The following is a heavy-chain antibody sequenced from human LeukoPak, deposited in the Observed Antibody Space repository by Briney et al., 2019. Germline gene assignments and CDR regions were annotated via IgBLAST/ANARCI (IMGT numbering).Heavy chain of an antibody. CDR3: AKSTTLDFYYYYIDV. CDR1: GFTFYEYA. V-gene: IGHV3-43D*03. D-gene: IGHD2/OR15-2a*01. CDR2: ISWDGGSI. Sequence: GGSLRLSCAASGFTFYEYAMHWVRQAPGKGLEWLSLISWDGGSISYAGSVKGRFTISRENSKNSLYLQMNSLRDEDTALYYCAKSTTLDFYYYYIDVWGKGTTVTVSS. J-gene: IGHJ6*03.